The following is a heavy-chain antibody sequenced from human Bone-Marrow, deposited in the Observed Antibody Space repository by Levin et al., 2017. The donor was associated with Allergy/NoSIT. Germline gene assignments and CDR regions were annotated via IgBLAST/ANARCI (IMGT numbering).Heavy chain of an antibody. CDR1: GYSFTSYW. V-gene: IGHV5-10-1*01. D-gene: IGHD6-6*01. CDR2: IDPSDSYT. CDR3: ARQPSSPIRYYYYMDV. J-gene: IGHJ6*03. Sequence: KCGESLKISCKGSGYSFTSYWISWVRQMPGKGLEWMGRIDPSDSYTNYSPSFQGHVTISADKSISTAYLQWSSLKASDTAMYYCARQPSSPIRYYYYMDVWGKGTTVTVSS.